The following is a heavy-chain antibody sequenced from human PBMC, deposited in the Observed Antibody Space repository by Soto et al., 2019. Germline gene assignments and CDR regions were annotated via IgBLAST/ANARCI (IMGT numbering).Heavy chain of an antibody. CDR1: SYSISSGFF. CDR3: ARDTNSLDL. CDR2: IYHTGDT. J-gene: IGHJ5*02. D-gene: IGHD2-8*01. V-gene: IGHV4-38-2*02. Sequence: PWETLSLTCVDSSYSISSGFFWAWIRQPPGKGLEWVGSIYHTGDTHYNPSLRSQVSMSVDTSKNHFSLRLTYLTAADTAVYFCARDTNSLDLWGQGILVTVSS.